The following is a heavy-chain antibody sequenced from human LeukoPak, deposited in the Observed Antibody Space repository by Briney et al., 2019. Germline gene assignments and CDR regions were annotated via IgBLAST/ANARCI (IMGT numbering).Heavy chain of an antibody. CDR2: INPSGGST. CDR3: ARDSRANYYDISGYYYFDY. D-gene: IGHD3-22*01. V-gene: IGHV1-46*01. Sequence: ASVKVSCKASGYTFTSYYMHWVRQAPGQGLEWMGIINPSGGSTTYAQKFQARLTMTRDTSTSTVYMELSSLRSEDTAVYYCARDSRANYYDISGYYYFDYWGQGTLVTVSS. CDR1: GYTFTSYY. J-gene: IGHJ4*02.